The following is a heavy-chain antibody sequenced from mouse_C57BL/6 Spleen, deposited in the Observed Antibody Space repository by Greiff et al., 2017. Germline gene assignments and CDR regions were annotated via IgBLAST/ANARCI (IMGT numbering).Heavy chain of an antibody. CDR1: GYAFTNYL. Sequence: VQLQQSGAELVRPGTSVKVSCKASGYAFTNYLIGWVKQRPGQGLEWIGVINPGSGGTNYNEKFKGKATLTADKSSSTAYMQLSSLTSEDSAVYFCAGYDDYYAMDYWGQGTSVTVSS. D-gene: IGHD2-2*01. CDR3: AGYDDYYAMDY. V-gene: IGHV1-54*01. J-gene: IGHJ4*01. CDR2: INPGSGGT.